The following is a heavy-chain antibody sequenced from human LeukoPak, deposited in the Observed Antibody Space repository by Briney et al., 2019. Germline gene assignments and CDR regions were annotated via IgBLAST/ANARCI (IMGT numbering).Heavy chain of an antibody. J-gene: IGHJ6*02. CDR3: AGATGTTGYYYYGMDV. Sequence: SQTLSLTCAISGDSVSINSVAWNWIRQSPSRGLEWLGRTYYRSKWYNDYAASVKSRISVSPDTSKNQFSLQLNSVTPEDTAVYYCAGATGTTGYYYYGMDVWGQGTTVTVSS. D-gene: IGHD1-7*01. V-gene: IGHV6-1*01. CDR2: TYYRSKWYN. CDR1: GDSVSINSVA.